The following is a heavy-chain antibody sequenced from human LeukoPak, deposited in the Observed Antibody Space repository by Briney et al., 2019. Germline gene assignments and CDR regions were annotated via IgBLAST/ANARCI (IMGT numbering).Heavy chain of an antibody. CDR3: ATKYLNSSWYWFDP. CDR1: GFTFSSYA. Sequence: PGGSLRLSCAASGFTFSSYAMSWVRQAPGKGLEWVSAISGSGGSTYYADSVKGRFTISRDNSKNTLYLQMNSLRAEDTAVYYCATKYLNSSWYWFDPWGQGTLVTVSS. CDR2: ISGSGGST. V-gene: IGHV3-23*01. D-gene: IGHD6-13*01. J-gene: IGHJ5*02.